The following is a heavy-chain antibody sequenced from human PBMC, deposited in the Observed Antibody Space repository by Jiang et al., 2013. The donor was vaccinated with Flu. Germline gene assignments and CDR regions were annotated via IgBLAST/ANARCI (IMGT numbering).Heavy chain of an antibody. J-gene: IGHJ5*02. V-gene: IGHV4-59*01. CDR1: GGSISSYY. D-gene: IGHD4-23*01. Sequence: PGLVKPSETLSLTRTVSGGSISSYYWSWIRQPPGKGLEWIGYIYYSGSTNYNPSLKSRVTISVDTSKNQFSLKLSSVTAADTAVYYCARSRAVVTPGWFDPWGQGTLVTVSS. CDR3: ARSRAVVTPGWFDP. CDR2: IYYSGST.